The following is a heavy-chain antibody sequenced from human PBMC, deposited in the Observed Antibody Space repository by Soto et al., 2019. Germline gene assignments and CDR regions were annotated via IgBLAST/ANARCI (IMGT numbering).Heavy chain of an antibody. D-gene: IGHD6-19*01. V-gene: IGHV4-59*08. CDR1: GGSISSYY. Sequence: QVQLQESGPGLVKPSETLSLTCTVSGGSISSYYWSWIRQPPGKGLEWIGYIYYSGSTNYNPSLKCRVTISVDTSKNPFSLKLSSVTAADTAVYHCARHVQWLVTFDYWGQGTLVTVSS. J-gene: IGHJ4*02. CDR2: IYYSGST. CDR3: ARHVQWLVTFDY.